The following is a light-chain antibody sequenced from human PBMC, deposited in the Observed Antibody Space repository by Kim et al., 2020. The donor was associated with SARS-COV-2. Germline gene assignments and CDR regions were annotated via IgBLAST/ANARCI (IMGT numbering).Light chain of an antibody. Sequence: DIQMTQSPSSLSASVGDRVTITCRTSHTISTYLNWYQQKPGKAPKLLIYATSNLQGGVPSRFSGSGSGTVFNLTISSLQPEDFATYCCQRSLTFGQGTKVDIK. V-gene: IGKV1-39*01. CDR3: QRSLT. J-gene: IGKJ1*01. CDR2: ATS. CDR1: HTISTY.